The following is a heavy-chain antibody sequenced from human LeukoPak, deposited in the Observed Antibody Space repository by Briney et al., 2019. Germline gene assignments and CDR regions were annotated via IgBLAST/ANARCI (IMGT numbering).Heavy chain of an antibody. CDR3: ARGAGPLFDP. CDR1: GFTFSDYY. V-gene: IGHV3-11*01. Sequence: GGSLRLSCAASGFTFSDYYMSWIRQVPGKGLERISYIGDSGSPISYADSVKGRFTISRDSAKNSLYLQMNNLRAEDTAVYYCARGAGPLFDPWGQGTLVTVSS. CDR2: IGDSGSPI. J-gene: IGHJ5*02.